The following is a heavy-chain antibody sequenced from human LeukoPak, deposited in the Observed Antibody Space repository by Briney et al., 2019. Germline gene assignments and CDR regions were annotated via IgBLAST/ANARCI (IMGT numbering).Heavy chain of an antibody. CDR2: ISNSGGST. CDR3: AKDRYTSGHDAFDI. D-gene: IGHD6-19*01. J-gene: IGHJ3*02. Sequence: GGTLRLSCAASGFTFSDFAMSWVRQAPGKGLEWVSTISNSGGSTYFADSVKGRFTISRDNSKNTLYLQMNSLRAEDTAIYYCAKDRYTSGHDAFDIWGQGTMVTVSS. V-gene: IGHV3-23*01. CDR1: GFTFSDFA.